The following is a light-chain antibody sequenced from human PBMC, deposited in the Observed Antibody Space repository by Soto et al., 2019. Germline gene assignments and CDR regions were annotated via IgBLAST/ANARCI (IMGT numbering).Light chain of an antibody. CDR3: QQYDNWPYT. Sequence: ERVMTQSPATLSVSPGKRATLSCRAGQSVSSHLAWYQQKPGQAPRLLIFAASARATGIPARFSGSGSGTEFTLTISSLQSDDVGIYYCQQYDNWPYTFGQGTKLEIK. CDR2: AAS. V-gene: IGKV3-15*01. J-gene: IGKJ2*01. CDR1: QSVSSH.